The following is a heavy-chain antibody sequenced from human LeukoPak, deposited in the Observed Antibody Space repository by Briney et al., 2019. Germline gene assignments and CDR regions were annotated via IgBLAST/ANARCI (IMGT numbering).Heavy chain of an antibody. V-gene: IGHV3-30-3*01. CDR1: GFTFSSYA. CDR3: ARDQVYSNYGLDGMDV. CDR2: ISYDGSNK. D-gene: IGHD4-4*01. J-gene: IGHJ6*02. Sequence: GGSLRLSCAASGFTFSSYAMSWVRQAPGKGLEWVAVISYDGSNKYYADSVKGRFTISRDNSKNTLYLQMNSLRAEDTAVYYCARDQVYSNYGLDGMDVWGQGTTVTVSS.